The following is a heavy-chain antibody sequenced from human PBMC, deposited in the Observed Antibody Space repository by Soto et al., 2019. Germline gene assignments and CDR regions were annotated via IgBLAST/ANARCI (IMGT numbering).Heavy chain of an antibody. CDR1: GYSFTSYW. J-gene: IGHJ4*02. CDR3: ARGRITMVRGAIVYFDY. CDR2: IYPFYSDA. D-gene: IGHD3-10*01. Sequence: PGESLKISCKGSGYSFTSYWIVWVLHMPGKCLDCIGIIYPFYSDARYSPSFQGQFTISADNSIITSYLHCIILKASYTAIYYFARGRITMVRGAIVYFDYWGQGTLVTVSS. V-gene: IGHV5-51*01.